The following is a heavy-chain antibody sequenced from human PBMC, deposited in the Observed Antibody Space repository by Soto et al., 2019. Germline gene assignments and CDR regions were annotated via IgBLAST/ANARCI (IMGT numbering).Heavy chain of an antibody. CDR3: AKSGGLDV. D-gene: IGHD3-10*01. CDR2: IKAGGGDT. V-gene: IGHV1-3*01. Sequence: ASVKVSCKASGYTFTAYSIHWIRRAPGQGLEWMGWIKAGGGDTGYSQRFQGRVTITRDTSANAAYMELGSLTSADTAVYYCAKSGGLDVWGQGTTVTVS. J-gene: IGHJ6*02. CDR1: GYTFTAYS.